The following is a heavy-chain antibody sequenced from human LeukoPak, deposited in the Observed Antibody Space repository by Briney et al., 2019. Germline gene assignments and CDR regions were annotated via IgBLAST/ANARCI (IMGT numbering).Heavy chain of an antibody. CDR2: ISAYNGNT. J-gene: IGHJ4*02. CDR1: GYTFTSYG. CDR3: ARDLTY. V-gene: IGHV1-18*01. Sequence: ASVMVSCKASGYTFTSYGIIWVRQAPGQGLEWMGWISAYNGNTDYSQNLQGRVTMTTDTSTNTAYMELRSLRSDDTAVYYCARDLTYWGQGTLVTVSS.